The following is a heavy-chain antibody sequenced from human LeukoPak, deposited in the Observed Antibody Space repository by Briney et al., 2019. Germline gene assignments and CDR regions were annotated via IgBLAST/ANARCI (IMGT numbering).Heavy chain of an antibody. CDR2: ILYSGST. V-gene: IGHV4-59*12. Sequence: SETLSLTCTVSGGSISTSYWNWVRQPPGKGLEWIGYILYSGSTNYNPSLKSRVTISVDTSKNQFSLKLSSVTAADTAVYYCARNRDGYNSFDYWGQGTLVTASS. CDR3: ARNRDGYNSFDY. J-gene: IGHJ4*02. CDR1: GGSISTSY. D-gene: IGHD5-24*01.